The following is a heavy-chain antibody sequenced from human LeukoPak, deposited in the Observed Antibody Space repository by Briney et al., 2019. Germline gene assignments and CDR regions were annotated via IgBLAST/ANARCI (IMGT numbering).Heavy chain of an antibody. CDR1: GYSLTGYY. CDR2: MSFNSDAT. V-gene: IGHV1-2*02. CDR3: ATSSGYSRSWGAFDI. D-gene: IGHD6-13*01. J-gene: IGHJ3*02. Sequence: GASVKVSCKASGYSLTGYYMHWVRQAPGQGPEWMGWMSFNSDATNYARRLQARITMTRDTSISTAYMELSRLTSDDTAVYYCATSSGYSRSWGAFDIWGQGTLVTVSS.